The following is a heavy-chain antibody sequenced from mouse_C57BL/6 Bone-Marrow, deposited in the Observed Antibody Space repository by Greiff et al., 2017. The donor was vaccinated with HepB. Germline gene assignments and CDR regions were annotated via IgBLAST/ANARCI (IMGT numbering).Heavy chain of an antibody. CDR2: INPYNGGT. J-gene: IGHJ3*01. Sequence: VQLKESGPVLVKPGASVKMSCKASGYTFTDYYMNWVKQSHGKSLEWIGVINPYNGGTSYNQKFKGKATLTVDESSSTAYMELNSLTSEDSAVYYCARSTMASFAYWGQGTLVTVSA. V-gene: IGHV1-19*01. CDR3: ARSTMASFAY. CDR1: GYTFTDYY. D-gene: IGHD2-1*01.